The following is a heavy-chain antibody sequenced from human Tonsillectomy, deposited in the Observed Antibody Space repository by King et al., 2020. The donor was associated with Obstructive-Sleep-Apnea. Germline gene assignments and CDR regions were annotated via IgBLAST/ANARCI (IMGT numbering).Heavy chain of an antibody. V-gene: IGHV5-10-1*03. CDR1: GYMFITYW. CDR3: AGGRGYYYYGMVV. Sequence: EVQLVESGAEVKKPGESLTISCKGSGYMFITYWISWVRQMPGKGLEWMGRIDPSDSYTYYSPAFQGHVTISVDKSSSTAYLQWSSLKASDTAMYYCAGGRGYYYYGMVVWCRGTTVTVSS. CDR2: IDPSDSYT. J-gene: IGHJ6*02. D-gene: IGHD3-3*01.